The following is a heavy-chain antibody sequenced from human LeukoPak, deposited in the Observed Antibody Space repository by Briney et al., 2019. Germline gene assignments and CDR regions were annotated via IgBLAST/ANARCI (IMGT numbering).Heavy chain of an antibody. CDR2: ISGSGGST. CDR3: AKERNAWPTNFDS. D-gene: IGHD5-24*01. CDR1: GFTFSSYA. J-gene: IGHJ4*02. Sequence: GGSLRLSCAASGFTFSSYAMSWARQAPGKGLEWVSAISGSGGSTYYADSVKGRFSISRDNSKNSLYLRMNSLRAEDTAIYYCAKERNAWPTNFDSWGQGTLVTVSA. V-gene: IGHV3-23*01.